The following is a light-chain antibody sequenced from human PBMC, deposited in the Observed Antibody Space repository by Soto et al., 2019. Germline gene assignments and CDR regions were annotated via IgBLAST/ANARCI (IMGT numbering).Light chain of an antibody. CDR2: SAS. V-gene: IGKV1-39*01. CDR3: QESYRTPPA. Sequence: DIRMTQSPSSLSASVGGTVTMTCRAGQTIGQYVSWYRPRPGTAPDLLIYSASTLQRGVPSRFRGSGSETVFTPTINGLQREDFGTYDCQESYRTPPAFGGGTKVDI. J-gene: IGKJ4*01. CDR1: QTIGQY.